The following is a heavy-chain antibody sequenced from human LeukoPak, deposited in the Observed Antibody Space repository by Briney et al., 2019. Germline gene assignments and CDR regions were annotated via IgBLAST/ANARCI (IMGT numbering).Heavy chain of an antibody. V-gene: IGHV1-18*01. CDR3: ARVRSGSYGDDAFDI. D-gene: IGHD1-26*01. J-gene: IGHJ3*02. CDR1: GYTFTSHV. Sequence: GASVKVSCKASGYTFTSHVISWVRQAPGQGLEWMGWISAYNGNTNYEQNLQGRVTMTTDTSTSTAYMELRSLRSDDTAVYYCARVRSGSYGDDAFDIWGQGTMVTVSS. CDR2: ISAYNGNT.